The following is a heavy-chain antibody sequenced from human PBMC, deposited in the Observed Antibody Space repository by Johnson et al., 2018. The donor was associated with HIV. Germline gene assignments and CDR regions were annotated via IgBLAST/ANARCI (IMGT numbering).Heavy chain of an antibody. V-gene: IGHV3-15*01. CDR1: GFNFNHAW. CDR3: ATDLFSLILEDDAFDT. CDR2: IISERDGGTT. J-gene: IGHJ3*02. Sequence: VHLVESGGGLVKPGKSLRLSCEASGFNFNHAWMSWVRQAPGKGLEWVGRIISERDGGTTDYSAPVKDRFTISRDDSTNTLYLQMNSLKIEDTAVYYCATDLFSLILEDDAFDTWGQGTMVTVSS.